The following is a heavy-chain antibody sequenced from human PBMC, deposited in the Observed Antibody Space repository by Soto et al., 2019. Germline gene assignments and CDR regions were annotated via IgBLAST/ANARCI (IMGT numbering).Heavy chain of an antibody. D-gene: IGHD2-2*01. J-gene: IGHJ4*02. CDR1: GLIFSDYH. CDR3: ARDKGSSSWHSFDY. Sequence: PGGSLRLSCAASGLIFSDYHMDWVRQAPGRGLEWVSYITDSSSTIQYADSVKGRFTTSRDNAKNSLYLQMNSLRAEDTAVYYCARDKGSSSWHSFDYWGQGTLVTVSS. V-gene: IGHV3-48*01. CDR2: ITDSSSTI.